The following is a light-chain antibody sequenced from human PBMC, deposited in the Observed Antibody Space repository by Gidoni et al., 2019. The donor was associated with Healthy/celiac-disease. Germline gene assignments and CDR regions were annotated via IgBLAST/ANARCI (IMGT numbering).Light chain of an antibody. CDR3: QQSYSTPLI. CDR2: AAS. J-gene: IGKJ5*01. V-gene: IGKV1-39*01. CDR1: QRMSSY. Sequence: DSQMTQSPSSLSASVGDRVTIPCRASQRMSSYLNCYQQKPGKAPKLLIYAASSLQRGVPSRFSGSVSGTDFTLTISSLQPEDFATYYCQQSYSTPLIFGQGTRLEIK.